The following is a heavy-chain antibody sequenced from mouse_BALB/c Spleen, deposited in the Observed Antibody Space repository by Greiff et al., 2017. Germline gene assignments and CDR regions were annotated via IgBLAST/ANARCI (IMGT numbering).Heavy chain of an antibody. CDR1: GYTFTNYW. CDR3: ARSYDGYYSYAMDY. D-gene: IGHD2-3*01. Sequence: QVQLQQSGAELVRPGTSVKISCKASGYTFTNYWLGWVKQRPGHGLEWIGDIYPGGGYTNYNEKFKGKATLTADTSSSTAYMQLSSLTSEDSAVYFCARSYDGYYSYAMDYWGQGTSVTVSS. V-gene: IGHV1-63*02. CDR2: IYPGGGYT. J-gene: IGHJ4*01.